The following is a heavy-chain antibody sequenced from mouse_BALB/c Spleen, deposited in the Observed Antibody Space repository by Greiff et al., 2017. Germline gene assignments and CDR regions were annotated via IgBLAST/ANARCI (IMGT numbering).Heavy chain of an antibody. J-gene: IGHJ4*01. V-gene: IGHV14-3*02. Sequence: VQLQQSGAELVKPGASIKLSCTASGFNIKDTYMHWVKQRPEQGLEWIGRIDPANGNTKYDPKFQGKATITADTSSNTAYLQLSSLTSEDTAVYYCAILWSYWGQGTSVTVSS. CDR1: GFNIKDTY. CDR3: AILWSY. D-gene: IGHD1-1*02. CDR2: IDPANGNT.